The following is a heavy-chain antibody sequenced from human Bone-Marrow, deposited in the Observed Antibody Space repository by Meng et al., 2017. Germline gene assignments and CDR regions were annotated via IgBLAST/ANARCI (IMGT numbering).Heavy chain of an antibody. V-gene: IGHV3-7*01. D-gene: IGHD3-22*01. Sequence: GESLKISCAASGFTFSSYWMSWVRQAPGKGLEWVTNIKQDGSEKYYVDSVKGRFTISRDNAKNSLYLQMNSLRAEDTAVYYCARGSRITMIGWGQGTLVTVSS. CDR1: GFTFSSYW. J-gene: IGHJ4*02. CDR2: IKQDGSEK. CDR3: ARGSRITMIG.